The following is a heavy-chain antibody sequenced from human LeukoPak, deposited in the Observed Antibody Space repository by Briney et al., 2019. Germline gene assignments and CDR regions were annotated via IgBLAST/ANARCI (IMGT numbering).Heavy chain of an antibody. CDR2: MNPNSGNT. J-gene: IGHJ3*02. V-gene: IGHV1-8*01. CDR1: GYTFTSYY. CDR3: ARNLRRYSSSWFHDAFDI. Sequence: GASVKVSCKASGYTFTSYYINWVRQATGQGLEWMGWMNPNSGNTGYAQKFQGRVTMTRNTPISTAYMELSSLRSEDTAVYYCARNLRRYSSSWFHDAFDIWGQGTMVTVSS. D-gene: IGHD6-13*01.